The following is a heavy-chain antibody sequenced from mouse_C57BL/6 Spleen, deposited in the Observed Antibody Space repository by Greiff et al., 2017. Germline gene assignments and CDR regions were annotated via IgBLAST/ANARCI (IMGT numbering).Heavy chain of an antibody. CDR3: ARWRTGQDYAMDY. CDR2: IFPGSGST. J-gene: IGHJ4*01. CDR1: GYTFTDYY. V-gene: IGHV1-75*01. Sequence: VQLVESGPELVKPGASVKISCKASGYTFTDYYINWVKPRPGQGLAWIGWIFPGSGSTYYNEKFKGKATLTVDKSSSTAYMLLSSLTSEDSAVYFCARWRTGQDYAMDYWGQGTSVTVSS.